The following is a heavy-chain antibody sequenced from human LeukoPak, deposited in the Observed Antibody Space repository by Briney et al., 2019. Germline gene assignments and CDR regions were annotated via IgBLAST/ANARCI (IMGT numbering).Heavy chain of an antibody. CDR3: ASVWFGELSGYYFDY. D-gene: IGHD3-10*01. Sequence: ASVKVSFKASGYTFTSYYMHWVRQAPGQGLEWMGIINPSGGSTSYAQKFQGRVTMTRDTSTSTVYTELSSLRSEDTAVYYCASVWFGELSGYYFDYWGQGTLVTVSS. CDR1: GYTFTSYY. J-gene: IGHJ4*02. CDR2: INPSGGST. V-gene: IGHV1-46*03.